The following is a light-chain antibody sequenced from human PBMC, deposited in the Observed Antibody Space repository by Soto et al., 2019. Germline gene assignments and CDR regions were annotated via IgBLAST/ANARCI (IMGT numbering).Light chain of an antibody. CDR2: KAS. CDR3: QQYNSYPLT. J-gene: IGKJ4*01. Sequence: DIQMTQSPSTLSASVGDRVTITCRASQSISSWLAWYQQKPGKAPKLLIYKASSLESGVPSRFSGSGAGTEFTLTISSLQPDDGATYYCQQYNSYPLTFGGGTKVEIK. V-gene: IGKV1-5*03. CDR1: QSISSW.